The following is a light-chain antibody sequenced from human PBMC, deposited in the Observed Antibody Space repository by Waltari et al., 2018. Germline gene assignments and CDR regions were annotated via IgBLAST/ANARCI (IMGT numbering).Light chain of an antibody. CDR2: GAS. Sequence: EIVLTQSPGTLSLSPGETATISCRAIQSIHSSYLAWYHQKPGQAPRLLIYGASSRATGIPDRFSGRGSGTDFSLTISRLEPEDFAVYYCQQCGSSAYTFGQGTNLEIK. CDR1: QSIHSSY. CDR3: QQCGSSAYT. V-gene: IGKV3-20*01. J-gene: IGKJ2*01.